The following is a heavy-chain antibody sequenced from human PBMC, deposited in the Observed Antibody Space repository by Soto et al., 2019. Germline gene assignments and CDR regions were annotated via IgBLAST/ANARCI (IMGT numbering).Heavy chain of an antibody. CDR1: GYTFTSYG. CDR2: ISAYNGNT. D-gene: IGHD2-2*01. V-gene: IGHV1-18*01. Sequence: QVQLVQSGAEVKKPGASVKVSCKASGYTFTSYGISWVRQAPGQGLEWIGWISAYNGNTNYAQKLQGRVTTTTDTSTSTAYMELRSLRSDDTAVYYCARVVVVVPAALPRPYYYYGMDVWGQGTTVTVAS. J-gene: IGHJ6*02. CDR3: ARVVVVVPAALPRPYYYYGMDV.